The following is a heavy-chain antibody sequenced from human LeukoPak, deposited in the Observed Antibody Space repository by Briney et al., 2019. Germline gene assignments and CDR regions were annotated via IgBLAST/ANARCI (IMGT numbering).Heavy chain of an antibody. CDR3: ARALSTDDYGDYPEWFDP. CDR1: GFTFSSYA. D-gene: IGHD4-17*01. V-gene: IGHV3-48*04. J-gene: IGHJ5*02. Sequence: GGSLRLSCAASGFTFSSYAMSWVRQAPGKGLEWVSYISSSGSTIYYADSVKGRFTISRDNAKNSLYLQMNSLRAEDTAVYYCARALSTDDYGDYPEWFDPWGQGTLVTVSS. CDR2: ISSSGSTI.